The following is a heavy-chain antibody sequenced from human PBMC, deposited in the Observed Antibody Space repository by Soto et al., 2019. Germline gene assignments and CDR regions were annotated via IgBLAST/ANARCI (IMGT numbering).Heavy chain of an antibody. CDR1: GFTFSSYA. CDR2: ISGSGGST. V-gene: IGHV3-23*01. CDR3: AKTVLRFLEWLSLGGSYFDY. D-gene: IGHD3-3*01. Sequence: GGSLRLSCAASGFTFSSYAMSWVRQAPGKGLEWVSAISGSGGSTYYADSVKGRFTISRDNSKNTLYLQMNSLRAEDTAVYYCAKTVLRFLEWLSLGGSYFDYWGQGTLVTVSS. J-gene: IGHJ4*02.